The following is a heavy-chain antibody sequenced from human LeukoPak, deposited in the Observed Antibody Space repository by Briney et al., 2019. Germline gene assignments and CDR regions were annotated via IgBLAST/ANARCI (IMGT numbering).Heavy chain of an antibody. D-gene: IGHD3-22*01. CDR3: ARDYYDSSGYPWFPN. Sequence: DSVKVSCKASGYTFTSYDINWVRQATGQGLEWMGWMNPNSGNTGYAQKFQGRVTMTRNTSISTAYMELSSLRSEDTAVYYCARDYYDSSGYPWFPNWGQGTLVTVSS. J-gene: IGHJ4*02. CDR2: MNPNSGNT. CDR1: GYTFTSYD. V-gene: IGHV1-8*01.